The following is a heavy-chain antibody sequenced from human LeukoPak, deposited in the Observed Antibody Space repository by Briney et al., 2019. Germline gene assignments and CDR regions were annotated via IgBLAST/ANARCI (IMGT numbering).Heavy chain of an antibody. D-gene: IGHD3-10*02. J-gene: IGHJ4*02. CDR2: ISGSGGST. CDR1: GFTFSSYA. V-gene: IGHV3-23*01. CDR3: AKSTSPVRGVITYFDY. Sequence: PGGSLRLSCAASGFTFSSYAMSWVRQAPGKGLEWVSAISGSGGSTYYADSVKGRFTISRDNSKNTLYLQMNSLRAEDTAVYYCAKSTSPVRGVITYFDYWGQGTLVTVSS.